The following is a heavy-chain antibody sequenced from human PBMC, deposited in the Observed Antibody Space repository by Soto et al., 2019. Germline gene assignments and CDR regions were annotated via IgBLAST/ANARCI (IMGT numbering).Heavy chain of an antibody. D-gene: IGHD1-1*01. J-gene: IGHJ4*02. Sequence: SGGSLRLSCAASGFTFSSYAMSWVRQAPGKGLEWVAAISGGGGSTYYADSVEGRFTISRDNSKNTLYLQMNSLRAEDTAVYYCAKGRGNTFGNFDYWGQGTLVTVSS. CDR3: AKGRGNTFGNFDY. CDR1: GFTFSSYA. V-gene: IGHV3-23*01. CDR2: ISGGGGST.